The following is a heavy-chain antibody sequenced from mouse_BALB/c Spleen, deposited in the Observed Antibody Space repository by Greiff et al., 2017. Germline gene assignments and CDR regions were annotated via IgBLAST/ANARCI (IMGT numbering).Heavy chain of an antibody. CDR3: ARWVLRLRCYAMDY. Sequence: EVKLMESGGGLVKPGGSLKLSCAASGFAFSSYDMSWVRQTPEKRLEWVAYISSGGGSTYYPDTVKGRFTISRDNAKNTLYLQMCSLKSEDTAMYYCARWVLRLRCYAMDYWGQGTSVTVSA. CDR1: GFAFSSYD. CDR2: ISSGGGST. D-gene: IGHD1-2*01. V-gene: IGHV5-12-1*01. J-gene: IGHJ4*01.